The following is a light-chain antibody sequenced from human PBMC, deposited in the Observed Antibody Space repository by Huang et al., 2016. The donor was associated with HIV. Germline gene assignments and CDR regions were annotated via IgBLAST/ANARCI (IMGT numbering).Light chain of an antibody. J-gene: IGKJ3*01. CDR1: QSLLRNNGYNY. CDR3: MQGLQTPRVT. V-gene: IGKV2-28*01. CDR2: LCS. Sequence: IVMTQSPLSLPVTPGEPASISCRSSQSLLRNNGYNYLDWYLQRPGQSPQLLIYLCSKRASGVPDRFSGSGSGTNFTLKISRVEADDLGTYYCMQGLQTPRVTFGPGTKVDIK.